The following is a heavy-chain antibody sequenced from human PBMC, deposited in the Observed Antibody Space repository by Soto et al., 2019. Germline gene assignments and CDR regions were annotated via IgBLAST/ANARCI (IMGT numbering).Heavy chain of an antibody. CDR3: ARMSSGWKPLDV. J-gene: IGHJ6*02. CDR1: GDSMSGSTSSNNYS. D-gene: IGHD6-19*01. Sequence: SETLSLTCSVSGDSMSGSTSSNNYSWGWIRQPPGKGLEWIGNIYYYGTTYYSPSLKSRVAISVDTSKNQFSLKLRSVTAADTATYYCARMSSGWKPLDVWGQGTTVTVS. V-gene: IGHV4-39*01. CDR2: IYYYGTT.